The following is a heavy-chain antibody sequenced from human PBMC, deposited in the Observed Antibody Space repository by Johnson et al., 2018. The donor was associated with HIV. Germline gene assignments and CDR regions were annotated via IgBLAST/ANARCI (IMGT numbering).Heavy chain of an antibody. D-gene: IGHD2-15*01. J-gene: IGHJ3*01. CDR1: GFTFSSYE. CDR2: ISSSGSTI. CDR3: TTGCSGGSACL. V-gene: IGHV3-48*03. Sequence: VQLVESGGGLVQPGGSLRLSCAASGFTFSSYEMNWVRQAPGTGLEWVSSISSSGSTIYHAAPVKGRFTLSSDDSKNTLYLQMNSLTTEDTAVYYCTTGCSGGSACLWGQGTMVTVSS.